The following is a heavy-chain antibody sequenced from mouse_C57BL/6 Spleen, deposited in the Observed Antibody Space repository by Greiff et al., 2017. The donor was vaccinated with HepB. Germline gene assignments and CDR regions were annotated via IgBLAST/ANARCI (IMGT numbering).Heavy chain of an antibody. CDR3: ARSNYYGSSGFDV. CDR1: GYTFTSYW. Sequence: QVQLQQPGAELVRPGSSVKLSCKASGYTFTSYWMHWVKQRPIQGLEWIGNIDPSDSETHYNQKFKDKATLTVDKSSSTAYMQLSSLTSEDSAVYYCARSNYYGSSGFDVWGTGTTVTVSS. V-gene: IGHV1-52*01. CDR2: IDPSDSET. J-gene: IGHJ1*03. D-gene: IGHD1-1*01.